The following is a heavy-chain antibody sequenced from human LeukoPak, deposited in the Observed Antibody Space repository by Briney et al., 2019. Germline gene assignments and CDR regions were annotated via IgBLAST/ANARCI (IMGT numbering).Heavy chain of an antibody. D-gene: IGHD3-9*01. J-gene: IGHJ4*02. CDR3: AQGGYDILTGYPHY. CDR1: GFIFSSYD. V-gene: IGHV3-23*01. CDR2: ITSSGFNT. Sequence: PGGSLRLSCAASGFIFSSYDMSWVRQAPGKGLEWVSAITSSGFNTYYADSVKGRFTISRDNSKNTLFLQMNSLRAEDTAVYYCAQGGYDILTGYPHYWGQGTLVTVSS.